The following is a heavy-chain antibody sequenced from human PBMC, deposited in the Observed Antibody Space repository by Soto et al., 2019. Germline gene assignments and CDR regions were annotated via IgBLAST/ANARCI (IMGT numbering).Heavy chain of an antibody. CDR3: ARVRIAAAGTTDY. D-gene: IGHD6-13*01. J-gene: IGHJ4*02. CDR2: INHSGST. CDR1: GGSFSGYY. V-gene: IGHV4-34*01. Sequence: SETLSLTCAVYGGSFSGYYWSWIRQPPGKGLEWIGEINHSGSTNYNPSLKSRVTISVDTSKNQFSLKLSSVTAADTAVYYCARVRIAAAGTTDYWGPGTLVTVSS.